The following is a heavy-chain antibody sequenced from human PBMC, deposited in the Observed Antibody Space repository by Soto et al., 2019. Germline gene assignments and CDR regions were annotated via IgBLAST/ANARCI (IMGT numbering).Heavy chain of an antibody. D-gene: IGHD6-19*01. CDR3: ARDSSGWYLFYWFDP. Sequence: ASVKVAFKASLYTFTGDYMHWVRQAPVQGLDWMGWINPNSGGTNYAQKFQGRVTMTRDTSISTAYMELSRLRSDDTAVYYCARDSSGWYLFYWFDPWGQGTLVTVSS. J-gene: IGHJ5*02. CDR2: INPNSGGT. V-gene: IGHV1-2*02. CDR1: LYTFTGDY.